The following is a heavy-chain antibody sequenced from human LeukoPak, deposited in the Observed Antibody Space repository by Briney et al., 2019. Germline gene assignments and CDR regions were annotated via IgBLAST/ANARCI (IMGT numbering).Heavy chain of an antibody. CDR1: GFTFSSYS. D-gene: IGHD3-3*01. Sequence: GGSLRLSCAASGFTFSSYSMNWVRQAPGKGLEWVSSISSSSSYIYYADSVKGRFTISRDNAKNSLYLQMNSLRAEDTAVYYCARDQGNDFWSRYDGMDVWGQGTTVTVSS. V-gene: IGHV3-21*01. CDR2: ISSSSSYI. J-gene: IGHJ6*02. CDR3: ARDQGNDFWSRYDGMDV.